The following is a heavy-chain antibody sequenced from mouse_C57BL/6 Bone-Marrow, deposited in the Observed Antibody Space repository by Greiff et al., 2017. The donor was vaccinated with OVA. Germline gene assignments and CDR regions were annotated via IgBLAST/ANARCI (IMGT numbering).Heavy chain of an antibody. CDR2: INPGSGGT. D-gene: IGHD2-3*01. Sequence: QVQLQQSGAELVRPGTLVKVSCKASGYAFTNYLIEWVKQRPGQGLEWIGVINPGSGGTNYNEKFKGKATLTADKSSSTAYIQLSSLTSEDSAVYFCARGEYYDGNYLYYAMDYWGQGTSVTVSS. V-gene: IGHV1-54*01. CDR1: GYAFTNYL. CDR3: ARGEYYDGNYLYYAMDY. J-gene: IGHJ4*01.